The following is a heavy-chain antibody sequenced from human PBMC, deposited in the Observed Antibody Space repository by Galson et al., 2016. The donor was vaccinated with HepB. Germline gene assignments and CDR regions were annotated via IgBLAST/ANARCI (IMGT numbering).Heavy chain of an antibody. D-gene: IGHD3-22*01. Sequence: SLRLSCAASGFTFSDYYMTWIRQAPGTGLEWVSYISSSCTTIYYADSVKGRFTISRDNAKSSLFLHMNSLRAEDTAVYYCARSPLLHYDSSGYYNPSPFDYWGQGTLVTVSS. V-gene: IGHV3-11*01. CDR2: ISSSCTTI. J-gene: IGHJ4*02. CDR3: ARSPLLHYDSSGYYNPSPFDY. CDR1: GFTFSDYY.